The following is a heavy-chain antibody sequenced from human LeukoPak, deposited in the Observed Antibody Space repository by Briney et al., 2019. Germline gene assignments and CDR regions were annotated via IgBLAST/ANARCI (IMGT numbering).Heavy chain of an antibody. J-gene: IGHJ5*02. CDR1: GYSITTYW. D-gene: IGHD2-8*01. Sequence: AESLKFSCTGSGYSITTYWIGGVRHMRRKGLEWMGIIYPGDSDTRYSPTFQGQVTITADKSISTAYLQWSSLKASDTAMYYCARRYKGSSLSTNGNNWFDLGGWGNGVTVSA. V-gene: IGHV5-51*01. CDR2: IYPGDSDT. CDR3: ARRYKGSSLSTNGNNWFDL.